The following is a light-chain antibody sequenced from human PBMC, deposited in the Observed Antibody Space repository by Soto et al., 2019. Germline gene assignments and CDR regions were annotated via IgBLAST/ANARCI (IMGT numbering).Light chain of an antibody. Sequence: DKLMSPSPATVSVSLGERGTLSGRASQNSHSHMWWYLQKPGQTPRLLIYDAIIRAPDVPARFSGSWSGTEFTPTINSLQAEDFAVYSSNQYGAWPLTFGGGTKVDIK. CDR3: NQYGAWPLT. CDR1: QNSHSH. J-gene: IGKJ4*01. CDR2: DAI. V-gene: IGKV3-15*01.